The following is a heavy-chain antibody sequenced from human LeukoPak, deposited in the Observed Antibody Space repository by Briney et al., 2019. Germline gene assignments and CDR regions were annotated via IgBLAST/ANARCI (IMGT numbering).Heavy chain of an antibody. V-gene: IGHV1-2*02. Sequence: AASVKVSCMASGYTFTDYYMHWVRQAPGQGLEWMGWLNPNTLVTKYAQHFQGRVSMTWDTSISAGYMDLHSLTSDDTAVYYCARKDGGRDGMDVWGQGTTVTVSS. J-gene: IGHJ6*02. CDR3: ARKDGGRDGMDV. D-gene: IGHD2-15*01. CDR1: GYTFTDYY. CDR2: LNPNTLVT.